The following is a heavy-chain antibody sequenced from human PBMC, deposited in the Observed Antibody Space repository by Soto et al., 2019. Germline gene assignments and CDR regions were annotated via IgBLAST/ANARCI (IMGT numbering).Heavy chain of an antibody. CDR3: AKGPSRNVVDMQLWLMYD. CDR1: GFTFSSYA. Sequence: GGSLRLSCAASGFTFSSYAMSWVRQAPGKGLEWVSAISGSGGSTYYADSVKGRFTISRDNSKNTLYLQMNSLRAEDTAVYYCAKGPSRNVVDMQLWLMYDWGQGTLVTVSS. CDR2: ISGSGGST. V-gene: IGHV3-23*01. J-gene: IGHJ4*02. D-gene: IGHD5-18*01.